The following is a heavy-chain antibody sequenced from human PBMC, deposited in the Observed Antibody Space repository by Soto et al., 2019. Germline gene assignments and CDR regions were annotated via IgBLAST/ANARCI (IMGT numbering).Heavy chain of an antibody. D-gene: IGHD6-19*01. CDR3: ARGSGWLPTT. J-gene: IGHJ5*01. Sequence: PSETLSLTCTVSGGSISSGTSYWSWIRQPPGKGLEWIGNIYYSGNTNYTPSLKSRVNISIDASKNRFFLKLSSVTAADTADYYCARGSGWLPTTWGHGTLVTVSS. V-gene: IGHV4-61*01. CDR2: IYYSGNT. CDR1: GGSISSGTSY.